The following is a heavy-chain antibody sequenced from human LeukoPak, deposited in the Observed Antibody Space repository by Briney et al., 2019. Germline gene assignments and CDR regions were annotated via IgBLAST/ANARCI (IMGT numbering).Heavy chain of an antibody. V-gene: IGHV3-21*01. Sequence: RPGGSLRLSCAASGFTFSSYSMNWVRQAPGKGLEWVSSISSSSSYIYYADSVKGRFTISRDNAKNSLYLQMNSLRAEDTAVYFCARDLGMTGSPHFAYWGQGTLVTVSS. J-gene: IGHJ4*02. D-gene: IGHD3-9*01. CDR1: GFTFSSYS. CDR3: ARDLGMTGSPHFAY. CDR2: ISSSSSYI.